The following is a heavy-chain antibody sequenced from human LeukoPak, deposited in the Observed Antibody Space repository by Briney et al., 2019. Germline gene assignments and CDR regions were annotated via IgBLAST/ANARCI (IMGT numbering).Heavy chain of an antibody. CDR1: GYTFTGYY. CDR3: ARLNYYDSSGPWDFDL. CDR2: INPNSGGT. D-gene: IGHD3-22*01. V-gene: IGHV1-2*02. Sequence: ASVRVSCKASGYTFTGYYIHWVRQAPGQGLEWMGWINPNSGGTNYAQKFQGRVTMTRDTSISTAYMELSSLRSDDTAIYYCARLNYYDSSGPWDFDLWGRGTLVTVSS. J-gene: IGHJ2*01.